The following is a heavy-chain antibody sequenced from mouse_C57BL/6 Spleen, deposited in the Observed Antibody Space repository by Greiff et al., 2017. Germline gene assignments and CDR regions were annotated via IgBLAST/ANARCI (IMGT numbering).Heavy chain of an antibody. J-gene: IGHJ2*01. CDR2: IYPGDGDT. CDR1: GYAFSSYW. V-gene: IGHV1-80*01. CDR3: AREYYDYYEYYFDY. D-gene: IGHD2-4*01. Sequence: VMLVESGAELVKPGASVKISCKASGYAFSSYWMNWVKQRPGKGLEWIGQIYPGDGDTNYNGKFKGKATLTADKSSSTAYMQLSSLTSEDSAVYFCAREYYDYYEYYFDYWGQGTTLTVSS.